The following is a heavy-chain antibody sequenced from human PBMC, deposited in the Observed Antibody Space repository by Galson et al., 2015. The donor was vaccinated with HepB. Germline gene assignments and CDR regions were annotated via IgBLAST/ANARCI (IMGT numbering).Heavy chain of an antibody. V-gene: IGHV5-10-1*01. D-gene: IGHD6-19*01. CDR1: GYQFSSYS. Sequence: SGAEVKKPGESLRISCEASGYQFSSYSITWVRQMPEKGLEWMGRIDPSNSYSNYSPSFQGHVTMSVDKSINTAYLQWSSLKASDTATYYCARQGSGWYWGGNWCDSRGQGTQVTVSS. CDR2: IDPSNSYS. CDR3: ARQGSGWYWGGNWCDS. J-gene: IGHJ5*01.